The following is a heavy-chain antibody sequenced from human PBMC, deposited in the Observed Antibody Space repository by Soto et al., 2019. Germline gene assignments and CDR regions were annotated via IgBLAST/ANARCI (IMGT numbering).Heavy chain of an antibody. J-gene: IGHJ5*02. CDR1: GYTFTNYG. CDR3: AREIAYCGGDCYSRWFDP. D-gene: IGHD2-21*02. CDR2: ISGYNGHT. Sequence: ASVKVSCKASGYTFTNYGITWVRQAPGEGLEWMGWISGYNGHTNYAQKVQGRVTMTTDTSISTAYMELSRLRSDDTAVYYCAREIAYCGGDCYSRWFDPWGHGTLVTVSS. V-gene: IGHV1-18*04.